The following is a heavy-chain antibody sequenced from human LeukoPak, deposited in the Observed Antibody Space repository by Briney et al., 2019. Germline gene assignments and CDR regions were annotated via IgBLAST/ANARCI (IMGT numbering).Heavy chain of an antibody. J-gene: IGHJ4*02. V-gene: IGHV4-59*01. CDR3: VRDRELTY. D-gene: IGHD1-26*01. Sequence: PSETLSLTCTVSGGSIGSFYWSWIRQPPGKGLEWIGYIYNSGSTIYNPSLRSRVTISVDTSKNQFSLKLNSVTAADTAVYYCVRDRELTYWSQGTLVTVSS. CDR2: IYNSGST. CDR1: GGSIGSFY.